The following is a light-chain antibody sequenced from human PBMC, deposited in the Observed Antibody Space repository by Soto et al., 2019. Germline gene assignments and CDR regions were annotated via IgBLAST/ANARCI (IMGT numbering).Light chain of an antibody. Sequence: DIQMTQSPSSLSASVGDRVTITCRASQAISNFLAWYQQKPGRAPKLLIYAASTLQSGVPSRFSGSGSGTEFTLTISSLQPEDFATYYCQQLKFFPITFGQGTRLEIK. J-gene: IGKJ5*01. CDR3: QQLKFFPIT. CDR1: QAISNF. V-gene: IGKV1-9*01. CDR2: AAS.